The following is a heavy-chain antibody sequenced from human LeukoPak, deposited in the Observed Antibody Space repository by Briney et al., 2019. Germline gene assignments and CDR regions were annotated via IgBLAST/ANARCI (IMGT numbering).Heavy chain of an antibody. CDR3: AIGWELRY. CDR1: GGSISSSSYY. V-gene: IGHV4-39*07. D-gene: IGHD1-26*01. CDR2: IYYSGST. J-gene: IGHJ4*02. Sequence: SETLSLTCTVSGGSISSSSYYWGWIRQPPGKGLEWIGSIYYSGSTYYNPSLKSRVTISVDTSKNQFSLKLSSVTAADTAVYYCAIGWELRYWGQGTLVTVSS.